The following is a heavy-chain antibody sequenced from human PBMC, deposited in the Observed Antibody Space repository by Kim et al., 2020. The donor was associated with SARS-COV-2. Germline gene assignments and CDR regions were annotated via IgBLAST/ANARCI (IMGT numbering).Heavy chain of an antibody. CDR1: GYSSSSYW. CDR2: IDPSDSYT. J-gene: IGHJ4*02. CDR3: ARRENYGSGSHSDY. V-gene: IGHV5-10-1*01. D-gene: IGHD3-10*01. Sequence: GASLKISCKGSGYSSSSYWITWVRQMPGKGLEWMGRIDPSDSYTNYSPSFQGHVTISTYKSISTAYLQWSSLKASDTAMYYCARRENYGSGSHSDYWGQGTLVTVSS.